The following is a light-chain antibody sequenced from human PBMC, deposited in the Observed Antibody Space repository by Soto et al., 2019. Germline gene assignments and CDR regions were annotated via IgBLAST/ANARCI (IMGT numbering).Light chain of an antibody. J-gene: IGKJ4*01. CDR2: KAS. CDR3: QQYNAYPLT. V-gene: IGKV1-5*03. Sequence: DIQMTQSRSTLSASVGDRVTITCRASQTINSRLAWYQQKPGKAPTLLIYKASTLESGVPSRFSGSVSGTEFSLTISSLQPDVFATYYCQQYNAYPLTFGGGTTVDIK. CDR1: QTINSR.